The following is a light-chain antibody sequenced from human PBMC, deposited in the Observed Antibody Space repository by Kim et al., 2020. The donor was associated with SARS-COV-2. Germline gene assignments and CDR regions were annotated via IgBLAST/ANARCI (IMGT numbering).Light chain of an antibody. CDR2: GAS. CDR1: QTIKTY. V-gene: IGKV1-39*01. CDR3: QQTYST. J-gene: IGKJ2*01. Sequence: DIQMTQSPSSLSASVGDRVTITCRASQTIKTYLNWYQQKPGKAPKLLIYGASNLQSGVPSRFSSGGSGTEFTLTISSLQPEDSATYYCQQTYSTFGQGTKLEI.